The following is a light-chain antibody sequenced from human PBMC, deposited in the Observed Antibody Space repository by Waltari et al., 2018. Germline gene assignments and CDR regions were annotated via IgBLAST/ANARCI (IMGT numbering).Light chain of an antibody. CDR2: GTS. V-gene: IGKV3-20*01. CDR1: ESVSRA. J-gene: IGKJ1*01. CDR3: QHYVRLPVT. Sequence: EIVLTQSPATLSLSPGERVPLSCRASESVSRALALYQQKPGQAPRLLMYGTSTRATGIPDRFSGSGSGTDFSLTISRLEPEDFAVYYCQHYVRLPVTFGQGTKVEIK.